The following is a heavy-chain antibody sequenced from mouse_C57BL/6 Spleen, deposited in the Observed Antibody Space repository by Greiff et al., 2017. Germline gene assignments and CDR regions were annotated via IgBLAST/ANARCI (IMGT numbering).Heavy chain of an antibody. J-gene: IGHJ3*01. D-gene: IGHD3-2*02. CDR2: IDPENGDT. CDR1: GFNIKDDY. Sequence: VQLQQSGAELVRPGASVKLSCTASGFNIKDDYMHWVKQRPEQGLEWIGWIDPENGDTEYASKFQGKATITADTSSNTAYLQLSSLTSEDTAVYYCTTDSSGYPAWLAYWGQGTLVTVSA. V-gene: IGHV14-4*01. CDR3: TTDSSGYPAWLAY.